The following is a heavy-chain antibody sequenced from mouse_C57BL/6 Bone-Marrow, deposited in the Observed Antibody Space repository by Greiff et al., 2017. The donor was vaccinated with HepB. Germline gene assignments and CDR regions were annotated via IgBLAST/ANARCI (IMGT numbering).Heavy chain of an antibody. Sequence: VQWVESGPELVKPGASVKISCKASGYAFSSSWMNWVKQRPGKGLEWIGRIYPGDGDTNYNGKFKGKATLTADKSSSTAYMQLSSLTSEDSAVYFCARSFITTVVDWYFDVWGTGTTVTVSS. J-gene: IGHJ1*03. CDR1: GYAFSSSW. D-gene: IGHD1-1*01. CDR3: ARSFITTVVDWYFDV. V-gene: IGHV1-82*01. CDR2: IYPGDGDT.